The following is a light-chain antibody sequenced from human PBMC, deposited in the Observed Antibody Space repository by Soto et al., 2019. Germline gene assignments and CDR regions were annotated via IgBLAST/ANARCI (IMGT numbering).Light chain of an antibody. CDR2: RDN. J-gene: IGLJ1*01. CDR1: ISNIGTNY. V-gene: IGLV1-47*01. CDR3: AAWDDTVGSYV. Sequence: QSVLTQPPSVSGTPGQRVTISCSGGISNIGTNYVHWFQQLPGTAPKVLSNRDNQRPSGVPDRFSGSKSGTSASLAISGLRSEDEAEYYCAAWDDTVGSYVFGTGTKVTVL.